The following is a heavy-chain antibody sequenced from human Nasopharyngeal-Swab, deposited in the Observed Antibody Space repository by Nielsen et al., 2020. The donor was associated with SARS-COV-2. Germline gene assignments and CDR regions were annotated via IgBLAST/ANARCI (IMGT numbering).Heavy chain of an antibody. J-gene: IGHJ5*02. CDR2: IYYSGTT. Sequence: VREAPGKGLQWIGNIYYSGTTNYNPFLKSRVTILLDISKNQFSLKLNSVTAADTAVYYCARYRSSNGWPQGNWFDPWGQGTLVTVSS. D-gene: IGHD6-19*01. V-gene: IGHV4-4*02. CDR3: ARYRSSNGWPQGNWFDP.